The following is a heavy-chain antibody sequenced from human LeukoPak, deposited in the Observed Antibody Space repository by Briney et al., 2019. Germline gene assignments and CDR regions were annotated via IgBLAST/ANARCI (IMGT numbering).Heavy chain of an antibody. CDR3: AKSREYSYYYYGMDV. CDR2: ISGSGGST. V-gene: IGHV3-23*01. J-gene: IGHJ6*02. D-gene: IGHD2-15*01. Sequence: GGSLRLSCAASGFTFSSYAMSWVRQAPGKGLEWVSAISGSGGSTYYADSVKGRFTISRDNSKNTLYLQMNSLRAEDTAVYYCAKSREYSYYYYGMDVWGQGTTVTVSS. CDR1: GFTFSSYA.